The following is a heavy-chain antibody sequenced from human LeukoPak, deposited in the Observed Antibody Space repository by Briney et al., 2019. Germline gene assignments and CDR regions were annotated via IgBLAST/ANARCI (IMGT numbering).Heavy chain of an antibody. CDR2: IKQDGSEK. V-gene: IGHV3-7*03. CDR3: ARESTTVTSRSYFDY. D-gene: IGHD4-17*01. Sequence: GGSLRLSCEASGFIFSSHAKTRVRQAPGKGLEWVANIKQDGSEKYYVDSVKGRFTISRDNAKNSLYLQMNSLRAEDTAVYYCARESTTVTSRSYFDYWGQGTLVTVSS. J-gene: IGHJ4*02. CDR1: GFIFSSHA.